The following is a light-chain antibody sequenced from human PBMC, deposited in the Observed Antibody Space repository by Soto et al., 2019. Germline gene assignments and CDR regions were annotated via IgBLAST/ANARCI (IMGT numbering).Light chain of an antibody. CDR2: DVT. J-gene: IGLJ3*02. V-gene: IGLV2-8*01. CDR1: SSDVGNYNY. Sequence: QSALTQPPSASGSPGQSVTVSCTGTSSDVGNYNYVSWYQQHPGKAPKLMIYDVTKRPSGVPDRFSGSKSGNTASLTVSGLQAEDEADYYCSSYGGSNNVVFGGGTKLTVL. CDR3: SSYGGSNNVV.